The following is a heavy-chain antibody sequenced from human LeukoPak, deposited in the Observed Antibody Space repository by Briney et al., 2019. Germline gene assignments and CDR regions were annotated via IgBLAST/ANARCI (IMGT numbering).Heavy chain of an antibody. CDR2: IYHSGRT. J-gene: IGHJ6*03. Sequence: SETLSLTCTVSGYSISSGYYWGWIRQPPGKGLEWIGGIYHSGRTYYNPSLKSRDTISVYTSKNQSTLKLSSVTAADTAVYYCMNYYLDVWGKGTTVTVSS. CDR1: GYSISSGYY. V-gene: IGHV4-38-2*02. CDR3: MNYYLDV.